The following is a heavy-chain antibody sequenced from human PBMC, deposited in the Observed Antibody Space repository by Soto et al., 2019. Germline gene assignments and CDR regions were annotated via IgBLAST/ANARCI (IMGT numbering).Heavy chain of an antibody. CDR2: ISGQIAKT. CDR1: GYSFHNFG. CDR3: ARGPPSGSFSLTPRY. J-gene: IGHJ4*02. D-gene: IGHD1-26*01. V-gene: IGHV1-18*04. Sequence: QVQLVQSGPEVKKPGASVKVSCKASGYSFHNFGIIWVRQAPGQGLEWMGWISGQIAKTNYAQKFQGKVTMTPDTSTSTAYMELNTLTSAATAMYYCARGPPSGSFSLTPRYWGQGTLVTVST.